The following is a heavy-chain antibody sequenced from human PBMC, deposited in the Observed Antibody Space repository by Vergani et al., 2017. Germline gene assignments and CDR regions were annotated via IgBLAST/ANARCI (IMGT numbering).Heavy chain of an antibody. V-gene: IGHV3-23*01. CDR3: AKQYFVSGNYLFDY. D-gene: IGHD3-10*01. Sequence: EVQLLESGGGLVQPGGSLRLTCAASEFTFSNYAMNWVRQAPGKGLWWVSGISGSGVSAYYTDSVKGRFTISRDNSKNMLFLQMNNLRTEDTAIYYCAKQYFVSGNYLFDYWGQGTLVTVSS. J-gene: IGHJ4*02. CDR2: ISGSGVSA. CDR1: EFTFSNYA.